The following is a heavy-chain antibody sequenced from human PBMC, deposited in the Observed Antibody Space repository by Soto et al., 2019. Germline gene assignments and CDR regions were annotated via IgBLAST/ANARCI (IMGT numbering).Heavy chain of an antibody. CDR2: IIPIFGTA. J-gene: IGHJ4*02. V-gene: IGHV1-69*12. D-gene: IGHD3-3*01. Sequence: QVQLVQSGAEVKKPGSSVKVSCKASGGTFSSYAISWVRQAPGQGLEWMGGIIPIFGTANYAQKFQGRVTITADESTSTAYMELSSLRSEDTAVYYCARMSYDFWSGYYSTANHLDYWGQGTLVTVSS. CDR1: GGTFSSYA. CDR3: ARMSYDFWSGYYSTANHLDY.